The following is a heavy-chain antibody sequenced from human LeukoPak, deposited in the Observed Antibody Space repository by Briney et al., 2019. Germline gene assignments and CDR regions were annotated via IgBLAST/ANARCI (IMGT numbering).Heavy chain of an antibody. V-gene: IGHV1-18*01. CDR2: ISAYNGNT. Sequence: ASVKVSCKASGGTFSSYAISWVRQAPGQGLEWMGWISAYNGNTNYAQKLQGRVTMTTDTSTSTAYMELRSLRSDDTAVYYCARVDYGEPDYWGQGTLVTVSS. J-gene: IGHJ4*02. CDR3: ARVDYGEPDY. D-gene: IGHD4-17*01. CDR1: GGTFSSYA.